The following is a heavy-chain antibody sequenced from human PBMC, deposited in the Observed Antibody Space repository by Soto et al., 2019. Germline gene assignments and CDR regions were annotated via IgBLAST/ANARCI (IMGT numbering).Heavy chain of an antibody. Sequence: GASVKVSCKASGYTFTGSYMHWVRQAPGQRIEWMGWINPNSGGTNYAQKFQGWVTMTRDTSISTAYMELSRLRSDDTAVYYCARAYAGKEVPAAPRSYYYYGMDVWGQGTTVTVSS. D-gene: IGHD2-2*01. V-gene: IGHV1-2*04. J-gene: IGHJ6*02. CDR2: INPNSGGT. CDR3: ARAYAGKEVPAAPRSYYYYGMDV. CDR1: GYTFTGSY.